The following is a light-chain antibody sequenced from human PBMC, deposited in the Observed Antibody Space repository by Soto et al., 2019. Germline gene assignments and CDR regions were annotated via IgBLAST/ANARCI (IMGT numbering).Light chain of an antibody. CDR3: RQYYSSPLLT. J-gene: IGKJ4*01. CDR2: WAS. V-gene: IGKV4-1*01. CDR1: QSVLYSSNNKNY. Sequence: RTQSIDSLAVSLVERATINCKSSQSVLYSSNNKNYLAWYQQKPGQPAKLLIYWASTRESGVTDRFSSSGSGTDFTLTISSLQAEDVAVYYCRQYYSSPLLTFGGGTKVDI.